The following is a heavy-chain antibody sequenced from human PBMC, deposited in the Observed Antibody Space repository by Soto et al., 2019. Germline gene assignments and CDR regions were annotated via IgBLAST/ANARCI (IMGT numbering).Heavy chain of an antibody. CDR3: ARGGIVGAGYYGLDV. CDR2: INPNSGGT. Sequence: QVQMVQSGAEVKKPGASVKVSCKTSGYSFTGYYMHWVRQAPGQGLEWMGWINPNSGGTNYAQKFQGWVTMARDTSIRTAYMELSRLRSDDTAVYYCARGGIVGAGYYGLDVWGQGTTATVSS. CDR1: GYSFTGYY. D-gene: IGHD1-26*01. V-gene: IGHV1-2*04. J-gene: IGHJ6*02.